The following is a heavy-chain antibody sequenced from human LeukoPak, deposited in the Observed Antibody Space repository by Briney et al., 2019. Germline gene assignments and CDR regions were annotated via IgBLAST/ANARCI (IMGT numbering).Heavy chain of an antibody. CDR1: GASISTYY. CDR2: IFSSGST. J-gene: IGHJ1*01. Sequence: PSETLSLTCTVSGASISTYYWTWIRQPPGKGLEWIGYIFSSGSTKYNPSLKSRVTISLDASKNQFSLNLSSVTAADTAFYYCAGGDYFRFQHWGQGTLVTVSS. CDR3: AGGDYFRFQH. V-gene: IGHV4-59*01. D-gene: IGHD4-17*01.